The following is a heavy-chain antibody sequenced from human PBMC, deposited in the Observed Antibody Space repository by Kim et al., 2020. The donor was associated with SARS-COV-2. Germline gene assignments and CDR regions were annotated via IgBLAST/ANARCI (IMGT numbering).Heavy chain of an antibody. D-gene: IGHD6-19*01. CDR1: GGSISSYY. CDR2: IYYSGST. J-gene: IGHJ1*01. CDR3: ARGGWYAEYFQH. Sequence: SETLSLTCTVSGGSISSYYWSWIRQPPGKGLEWIGYIYYSGSTNYNPSLKSRVTISVDTSKNQFSLKLSSVTAADTAVYYCARGGWYAEYFQHWGQGTLVTVSS. V-gene: IGHV4-59*13.